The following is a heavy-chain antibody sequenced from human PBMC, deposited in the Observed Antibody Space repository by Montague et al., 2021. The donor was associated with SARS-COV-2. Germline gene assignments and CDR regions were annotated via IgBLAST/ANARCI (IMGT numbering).Heavy chain of an antibody. CDR1: GGSISSSSYY. CDR3: ARLSNYYGSGSYYPHNYYYYGMDV. V-gene: IGHV4-39*01. Sequence: ESLSLTCTVSGGSISSSSYYWGWIRQPPGKGLEWIGSIYYSGSTYYNESLKSRVTISVDTSKNQFSLKLSSVTAADTAVYYCARLSNYYGSGSYYPHNYYYYGMDVWGQGTTVTVSS. CDR2: IYYSGST. D-gene: IGHD3-10*01. J-gene: IGHJ6*02.